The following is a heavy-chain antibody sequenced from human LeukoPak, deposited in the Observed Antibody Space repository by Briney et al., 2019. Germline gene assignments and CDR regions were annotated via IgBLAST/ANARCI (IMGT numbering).Heavy chain of an antibody. CDR1: GGSISSGGYS. CDR2: IYHSGST. CDR3: ARARVQGDYLYYFDY. D-gene: IGHD4-17*01. Sequence: SETLSLTCAVSGGSISSGGYSWGWIRQPPGKGLEWIGYIYHSGSTYYNPSLKSRVTISVDRSKNQFSLKLSSVTAADTAVYYCARARVQGDYLYYFDYWGQGTLVTVSS. J-gene: IGHJ4*02. V-gene: IGHV4-30-2*01.